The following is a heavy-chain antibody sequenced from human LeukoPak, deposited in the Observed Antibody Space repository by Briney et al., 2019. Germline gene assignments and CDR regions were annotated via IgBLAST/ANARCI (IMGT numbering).Heavy chain of an antibody. D-gene: IGHD4-23*01. V-gene: IGHV3-74*01. Sequence: GGSLRLSCAASGFTFSNYAMSWVRQAPGKGLVWVSRINSDGSSTSYADSVKGRFTISRDNAKNTLYLQMNSLRAEDTAVYYCARDRYGGTGAFDYWGQGTLVTVSS. J-gene: IGHJ4*02. CDR2: INSDGSST. CDR1: GFTFSNYA. CDR3: ARDRYGGTGAFDY.